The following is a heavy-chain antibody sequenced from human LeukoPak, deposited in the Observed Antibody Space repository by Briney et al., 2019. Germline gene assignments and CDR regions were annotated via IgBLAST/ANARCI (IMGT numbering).Heavy chain of an antibody. Sequence: SGGSLRLSCTASGFTFGDYAMSWVRQAPGKGLEWVSAISGSGVSTYYADSVKGRFTISRDNSKNTLFLQMSNQRAEDTAVYYCAKDRHGDFWSGYYFDYWGQGTLVTVSS. CDR3: AKDRHGDFWSGYYFDY. CDR1: GFTFGDYA. V-gene: IGHV3-23*01. CDR2: ISGSGVST. J-gene: IGHJ4*02. D-gene: IGHD3-3*01.